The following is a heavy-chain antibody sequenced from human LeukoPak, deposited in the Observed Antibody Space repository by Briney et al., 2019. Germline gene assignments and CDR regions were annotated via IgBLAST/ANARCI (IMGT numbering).Heavy chain of an antibody. CDR2: IIPIFGTA. J-gene: IGHJ4*02. CDR3: ASPEGGYSYGYVY. V-gene: IGHV1-69*13. CDR1: GGTFTSYA. Sequence: ASVKVSCKASGGTFTSYAISWVRQAPGQGLEWMGGIIPIFGTANYAQKFQGRVTITADESTSTAYMELSSLRSEDTAVYYCASPEGGYSYGYVYWGQGTLVTVSS. D-gene: IGHD5-18*01.